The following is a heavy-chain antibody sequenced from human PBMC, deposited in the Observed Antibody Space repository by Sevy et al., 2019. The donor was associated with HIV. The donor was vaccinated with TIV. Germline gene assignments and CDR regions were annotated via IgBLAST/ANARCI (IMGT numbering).Heavy chain of an antibody. Sequence: GGSLRLSCAASGFTFSKAWMSWVRQAPGKGLEWVGRIKSNTDGGTTDYAEPLKGRFTISRDDSKNTLYLQVNSLKTDDTAVYYCTTKKEFWSGYFYFDYWGQGTLVTVSS. CDR3: TTKKEFWSGYFYFDY. CDR2: IKSNTDGGTT. D-gene: IGHD3-3*01. J-gene: IGHJ4*02. V-gene: IGHV3-15*01. CDR1: GFTFSKAW.